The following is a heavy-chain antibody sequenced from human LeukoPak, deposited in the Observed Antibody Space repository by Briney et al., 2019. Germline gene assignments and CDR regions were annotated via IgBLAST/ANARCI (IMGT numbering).Heavy chain of an antibody. J-gene: IGHJ2*01. D-gene: IGHD4-23*01. V-gene: IGHV4-30-4*01. CDR1: GGSISSGDYY. CDR2: IYYSGST. CDR3: ARENGGQPMGFFDL. Sequence: SETLSLTCTVSGGSISSGDYYWSWIRQPPGKGLEWIGYIYYSGSTYYNPSLKSRVTISVDTSKNQFSLKLSSVTAADTAVYYCARENGGQPMGFFDLWGRGTLVTVSS.